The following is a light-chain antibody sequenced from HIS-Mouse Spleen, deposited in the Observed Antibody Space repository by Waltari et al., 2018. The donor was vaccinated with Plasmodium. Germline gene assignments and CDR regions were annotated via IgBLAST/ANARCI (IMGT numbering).Light chain of an antibody. Sequence: QSVLTQPPSASGTPGQRVTISCSGSSSNIGSNYVYWYQQLPGTAPKLLNYRNNPRPAGVPDRFSGSKSGTSASLAISGLRSEDEADYYCAAWDDSLSGPVFGGGTKLTVL. CDR2: RNN. J-gene: IGLJ3*02. CDR3: AAWDDSLSGPV. CDR1: SSNIGSNY. V-gene: IGLV1-47*01.